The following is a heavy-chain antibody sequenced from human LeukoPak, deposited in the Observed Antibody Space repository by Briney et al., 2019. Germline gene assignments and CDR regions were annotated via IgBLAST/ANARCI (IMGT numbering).Heavy chain of an antibody. CDR1: GFTFDDYA. Sequence: SLRLSCAASGFTFDDYAMHWVRQAPGKGLEWVSGISWNSGSIGYADSVEGRLTISRDNAKNSLYLQMNSLRAEDMALYYCAKGRDGYNGSPLDYWGQGTLVTVSS. V-gene: IGHV3-9*03. J-gene: IGHJ4*02. CDR3: AKGRDGYNGSPLDY. D-gene: IGHD5-24*01. CDR2: ISWNSGSI.